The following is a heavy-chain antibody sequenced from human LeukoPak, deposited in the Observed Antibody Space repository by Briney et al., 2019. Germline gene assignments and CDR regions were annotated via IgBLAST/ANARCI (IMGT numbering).Heavy chain of an antibody. CDR1: GFSFSGHG. CDR3: ARGPNSNWSGLDF. Sequence: GGSLRLSCTASGFSFSGHGMHWARHLPGKGLVWVSRISPTGSTTSYADSVKGRFTVSRDIAKNTLYLQVNNLRAEDTAVSYCARGPNSNWSGLDFWGQGTLLTVSS. D-gene: IGHD6-6*01. CDR2: ISPTGSTT. J-gene: IGHJ4*02. V-gene: IGHV3-74*01.